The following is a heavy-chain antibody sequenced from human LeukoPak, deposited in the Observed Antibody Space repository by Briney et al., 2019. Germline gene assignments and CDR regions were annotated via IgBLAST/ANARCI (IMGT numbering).Heavy chain of an antibody. CDR1: GYNFTSYY. CDR2: INPSGGST. D-gene: IGHD6-19*01. J-gene: IGHJ4*02. Sequence: ASVKVSCKASGYNFTSYYMHWVRQAPGQGLEWMGIINPSGGSTSYAQKFQGRVTITADESTSTAYMELSSLRSEDTAVYYCARVAGPTHPDYWGQGTLVTVSS. V-gene: IGHV1-46*01. CDR3: ARVAGPTHPDY.